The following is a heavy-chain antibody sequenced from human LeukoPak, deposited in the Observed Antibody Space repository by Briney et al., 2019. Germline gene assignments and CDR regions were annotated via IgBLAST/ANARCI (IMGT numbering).Heavy chain of an antibody. Sequence: GGSLRLSCAATGFTFSSYWMSWVRQAPGKGLEWVANIKKDGSEKYYVDSVKGRFTISRDNAKKSLYLQMNSLRAEDTAVYYCARHLSGITGYTYGRGIDYWGQGTLLTVSS. V-gene: IGHV3-7*01. CDR3: ARHLSGITGYTYGRGIDY. J-gene: IGHJ4*02. CDR2: IKKDGSEK. D-gene: IGHD5-18*01. CDR1: GFTFSSYW.